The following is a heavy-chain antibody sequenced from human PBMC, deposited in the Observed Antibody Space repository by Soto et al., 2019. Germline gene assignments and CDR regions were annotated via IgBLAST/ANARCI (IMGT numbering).Heavy chain of an antibody. Sequence: EMQLVESGGGLVQPGGSLRLSCGVSGFTFGSFWMGWVRQAPGKGLEWVANINQDGSEKYYVDSVKGRFTISRDNPRNSLYLQMDTLRVEVTAVYFCARQIRGLTPNWFDPWGQGTLVSVSS. V-gene: IGHV3-7*01. CDR2: INQDGSEK. CDR3: ARQIRGLTPNWFDP. J-gene: IGHJ5*02. CDR1: GFTFGSFW.